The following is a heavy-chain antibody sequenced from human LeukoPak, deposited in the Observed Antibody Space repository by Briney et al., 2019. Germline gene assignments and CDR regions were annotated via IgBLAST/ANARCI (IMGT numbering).Heavy chain of an antibody. J-gene: IGHJ4*02. CDR1: GYTFTSYG. CDR3: ARHFQSSGWYYFDY. V-gene: IGHV1-18*01. D-gene: IGHD6-19*01. Sequence: ASVNVSCKASGYTFTSYGISWVRQAPGQGLEWMGWISAYNGNTNYAQKLQGRVTMTTDTSTSTAFMELRSLRSDDTAVYYCARHFQSSGWYYFDYWGQGTLVTVSS. CDR2: ISAYNGNT.